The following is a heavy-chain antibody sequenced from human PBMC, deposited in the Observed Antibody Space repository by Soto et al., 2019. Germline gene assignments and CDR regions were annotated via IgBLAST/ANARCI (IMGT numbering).Heavy chain of an antibody. V-gene: IGHV4-59*01. CDR1: GGSISSYY. D-gene: IGHD6-19*01. CDR3: ARGELAVAGTETDYYYYGMDV. J-gene: IGHJ6*02. CDR2: IYYSGST. Sequence: SETLSLTCTVSGGSISSYYWSWIRQPPGKGLEWIGYIYYSGSTNYNPSLKSRVTISVDTSKNPFSLKLSSVTAADTAVYYCARGELAVAGTETDYYYYGMDVWGQGTTVTVSS.